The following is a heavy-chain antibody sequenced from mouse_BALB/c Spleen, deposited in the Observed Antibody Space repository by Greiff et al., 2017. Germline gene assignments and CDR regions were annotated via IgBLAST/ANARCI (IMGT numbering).Heavy chain of an antibody. Sequence: EVHLVESGGGLVQPGGSLKLSCAASGFTFSSYGMSWVRQTPDKRLELVATINSNGGSTYYPDSVKGRFTISRDNAKNTLYLQMSSLKSEDTAMYYCARGGRSPYAMDYWGQGTSVTVSS. CDR3: ARGGRSPYAMDY. D-gene: IGHD3-3*01. CDR1: GFTFSSYG. V-gene: IGHV5-6-3*01. J-gene: IGHJ4*01. CDR2: INSNGGST.